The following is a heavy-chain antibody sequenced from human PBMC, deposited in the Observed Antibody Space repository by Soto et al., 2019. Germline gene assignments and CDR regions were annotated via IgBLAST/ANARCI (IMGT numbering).Heavy chain of an antibody. CDR1: GGSISSSSYY. CDR3: ARSSVATAIHY. D-gene: IGHD5-12*01. CDR2: IYYSGST. Sequence: SETLSLTCTVSGGSISSSSYYWGWIRQPPGKGLEWIGSIYYSGSTYYNPSLKSRVTISVDTSKNQFSLKLSSVTAADTAVYYCARSSVATAIHYWGQAILVTVSS. V-gene: IGHV4-39*01. J-gene: IGHJ4*02.